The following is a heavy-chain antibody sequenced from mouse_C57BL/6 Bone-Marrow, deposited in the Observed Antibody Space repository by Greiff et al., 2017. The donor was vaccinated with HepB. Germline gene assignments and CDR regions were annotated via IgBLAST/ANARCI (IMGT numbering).Heavy chain of an antibody. CDR3: AREPAYYSNYGAY. V-gene: IGHV1-82*01. J-gene: IGHJ3*01. D-gene: IGHD2-5*01. Sequence: VQLQQSGPELVKPGASVKISCKASGYAFSSSWMNWVKQRPGKGLEWIGRIYPGDGDTNYNGKFKGKATLTADKSSSTAYMQLSSLTSEDSAVYFCAREPAYYSNYGAYWGQGTLVTVSA. CDR1: GYAFSSSW. CDR2: IYPGDGDT.